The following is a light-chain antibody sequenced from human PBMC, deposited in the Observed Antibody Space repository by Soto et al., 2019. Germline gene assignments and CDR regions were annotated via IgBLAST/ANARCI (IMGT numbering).Light chain of an antibody. CDR1: SSDVGGYNY. V-gene: IGLV2-14*03. Sequence: QSVLTQPASVSGSPGQSITISCTGTSSDVGGYNYVSWYQHHPGKAPKLIIFDVSNRPSGISNRFSGSKSGNTASLTISGPQAEDEADYYCISYTSSSPYVFGTGTKVTVL. CDR3: ISYTSSSPYV. J-gene: IGLJ1*01. CDR2: DVS.